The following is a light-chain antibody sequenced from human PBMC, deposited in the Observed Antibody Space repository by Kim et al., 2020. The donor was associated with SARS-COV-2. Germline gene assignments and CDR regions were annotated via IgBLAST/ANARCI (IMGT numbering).Light chain of an antibody. J-gene: IGLJ1*01. CDR3: NSRDSSGNHV. V-gene: IGLV3-19*01. Sequence: SSELTQDPAVSVALGQTVRITCQGDSLRSYYASWYQQKPGQAPVLVIYGKNNRPSGIPDRFSGSSSGNKASLTITGAQAEDEADYYCNSRDSSGNHVFGT. CDR2: GKN. CDR1: SLRSYY.